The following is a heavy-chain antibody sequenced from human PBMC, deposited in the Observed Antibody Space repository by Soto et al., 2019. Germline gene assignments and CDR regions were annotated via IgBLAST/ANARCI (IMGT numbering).Heavy chain of an antibody. CDR1: GYTLTELS. CDR2: FDPEDGET. CDR3: ATVYDSSGYYSPLDY. Sequence: ASVKVSCKVSGYTLTELSMHWVRQAPGKGLEWMGGFDPEDGETIYAQKFQGRVTMTEDTSTDTAYMELSSLRSEDTAVYYCATVYDSSGYYSPLDYGGQETLVTVSS. D-gene: IGHD3-22*01. J-gene: IGHJ4*02. V-gene: IGHV1-24*01.